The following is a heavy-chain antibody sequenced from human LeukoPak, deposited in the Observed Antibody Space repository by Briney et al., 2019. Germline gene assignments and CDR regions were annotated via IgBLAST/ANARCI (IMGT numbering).Heavy chain of an antibody. J-gene: IGHJ4*02. CDR3: SRDGGFDY. Sequence: ASVTVSYKASGYTFTDYYMHWVRQAPGQGREWMGWINHNSGDTNYAQKFPGRVTMTRDTSISTAYMELSRLRSDDTAVYYCSRDGGFDYWGQGTLVAVSS. D-gene: IGHD3-3*01. CDR1: GYTFTDYY. CDR2: INHNSGDT. V-gene: IGHV1-2*02.